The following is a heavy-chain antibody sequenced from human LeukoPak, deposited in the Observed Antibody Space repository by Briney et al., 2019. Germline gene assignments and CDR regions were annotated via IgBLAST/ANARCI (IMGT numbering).Heavy chain of an antibody. CDR1: GFTVSSNY. J-gene: IGHJ5*02. D-gene: IGHD3-10*01. CDR2: ISYDGSNK. V-gene: IGHV3-30-3*01. Sequence: PGGSLRLSCAASGFTVSSNYMSWVRQAPGKGLEWVAVISYDGSNKYYADSVKGRSTISRDNSKNTLYLQMNSLRAEDTAVYYCASFGSGSMLGSLRWFDPWGQGTLVTVSS. CDR3: ASFGSGSMLGSLRWFDP.